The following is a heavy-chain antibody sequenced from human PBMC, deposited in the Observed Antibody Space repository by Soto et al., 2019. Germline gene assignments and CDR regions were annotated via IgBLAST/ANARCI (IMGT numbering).Heavy chain of an antibody. CDR3: GRGPMVRGAQIDY. CDR1: GFNMRSHA. Sequence: HPGGSLRLSCAASGFNMRSHAMHWVRQAPGKGLDWVADISYDGTNIYTADAVKGRLTISKDNSKNILYLQMNSLTSEDTAVYYCGRGPMVRGAQIDYWGKGTLVTVSS. V-gene: IGHV3-30-3*01. CDR2: ISYDGTNI. J-gene: IGHJ4*02. D-gene: IGHD3-10*01.